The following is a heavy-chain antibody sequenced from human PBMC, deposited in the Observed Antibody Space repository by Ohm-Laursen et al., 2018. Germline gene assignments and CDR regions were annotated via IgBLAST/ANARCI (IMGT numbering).Heavy chain of an antibody. J-gene: IGHJ5*02. CDR1: GYTFTSYD. CDR2: MNPNSGNT. CDR3: ARGSIQLWENWFDP. D-gene: IGHD5-18*01. V-gene: IGHV1-8*01. Sequence: GASVKVSCKASGYTFTSYDINWVRQATGQGLEWMGWMNPNSGNTGYAQEFQGRVTMTRNTSISTAYMELSSLRSEDTAVYYCARGSIQLWENWFDPWGQGTLVTVSS.